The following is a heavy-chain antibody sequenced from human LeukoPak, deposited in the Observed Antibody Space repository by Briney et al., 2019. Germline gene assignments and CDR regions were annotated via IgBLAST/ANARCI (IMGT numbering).Heavy chain of an antibody. CDR2: IYHSGST. CDR1: SGSITSGNHY. J-gene: IGHJ4*02. Sequence: SQTLSLTCTVSSGSITSGNHYWSWIRLHPGKGLEWIGFIYHSGSTYYNPSLKSRVTLSVDTSKNQFSLKLSSVTAADTAVYYCARTTYSNYFDYWGQGTLVTVSS. CDR3: ARTTYSNYFDY. V-gene: IGHV4-31*03. D-gene: IGHD4-11*01.